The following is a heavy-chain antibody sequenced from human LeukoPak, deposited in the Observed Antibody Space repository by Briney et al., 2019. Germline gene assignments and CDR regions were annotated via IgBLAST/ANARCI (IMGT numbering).Heavy chain of an antibody. Sequence: GGSLRLSCAASGFTFSTYAMRWVRRAPGKGLEWVSAISGGGSSTYYADSVKGRFTISSDNSKNTLSLQMNSLRPADTAACYWTKDRLYYYDSSGYYYDAFDIWGQGTMVTVSS. CDR3: TKDRLYYYDSSGYYYDAFDI. CDR1: GFTFSTYA. J-gene: IGHJ3*02. CDR2: ISGGGSST. D-gene: IGHD3-22*01. V-gene: IGHV3-23*01.